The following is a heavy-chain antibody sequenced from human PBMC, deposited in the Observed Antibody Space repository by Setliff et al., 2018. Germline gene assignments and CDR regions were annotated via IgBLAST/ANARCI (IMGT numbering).Heavy chain of an antibody. CDR3: ATEKFPGDWGDY. Sequence: GASVKVSCKASGYTFTSYGFSWVRQAPGRGLEWMGWISVYNGKTKYAQKFQGRVTMTTDTSTRTAYMEVTSLRSDDTAVYYCATEKFPGDWGDYWGQGTLVTSPQ. CDR1: GYTFTSYG. D-gene: IGHD2-21*01. J-gene: IGHJ4*02. V-gene: IGHV1-18*01. CDR2: ISVYNGKT.